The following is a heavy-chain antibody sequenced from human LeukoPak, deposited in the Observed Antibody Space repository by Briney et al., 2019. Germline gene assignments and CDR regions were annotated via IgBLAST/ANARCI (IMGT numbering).Heavy chain of an antibody. J-gene: IGHJ4*02. CDR2: IRSKANSYAT. CDR3: TVTYYYDSSGYYGLGY. CDR1: GFTFSGSA. Sequence: GGSLRLSCAASGFTFSGSAMHWVRQASGKGLEWVGRIRSKANSYATAYAASGKGMFTISRDDSKNTAYLQMNSLKTEDTAVYYCTVTYYYDSSGYYGLGYWGQGTLVTVSS. V-gene: IGHV3-73*01. D-gene: IGHD3-22*01.